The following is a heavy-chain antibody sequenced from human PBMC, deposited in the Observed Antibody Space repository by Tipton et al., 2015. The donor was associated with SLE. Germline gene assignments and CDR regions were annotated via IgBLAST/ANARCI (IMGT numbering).Heavy chain of an antibody. J-gene: IGHJ3*02. CDR2: IRYDGSNK. Sequence: SLRLSCAASGFTFSSYGMHWVRQAPGKGLEWVAFIRYDGSNKYYADSVKGRFTISRDNSKNTLYLQMNSLRAEDTALYYCAKDGPSGSYYYDAFDIWGQGTMVTVSS. V-gene: IGHV3-30*02. D-gene: IGHD1-26*01. CDR3: AKDGPSGSYYYDAFDI. CDR1: GFTFSSYG.